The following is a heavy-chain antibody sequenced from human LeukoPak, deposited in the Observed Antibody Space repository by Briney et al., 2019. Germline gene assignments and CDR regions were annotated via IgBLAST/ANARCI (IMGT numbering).Heavy chain of an antibody. V-gene: IGHV3-21*01. CDR2: ISSSSSYI. J-gene: IGHJ6*02. D-gene: IGHD1-26*01. Sequence: PGGSLRLSCAASGFTFSSYSMNWVRQAPGKGLEWVSSISSSSSYIYYADSVKGRFTISRDNAKNSLYLQMNGLRAEDTAVYYCASGGSYSIYYYGMDVWGQGTTVTVSS. CDR1: GFTFSSYS. CDR3: ASGGSYSIYYYGMDV.